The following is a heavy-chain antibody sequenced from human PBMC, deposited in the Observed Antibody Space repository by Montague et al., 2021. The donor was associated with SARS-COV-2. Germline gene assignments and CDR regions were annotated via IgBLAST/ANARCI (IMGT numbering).Heavy chain of an antibody. Sequence: SETLSLTCTVSGGSINGYYWTWVRQPPGKGLQWIAHIYYNGSTSYIPSLKSRLSVSLDKARYQFSLELTSVTAADTARYFCARGTEVGAFDYWGQGALVSVSS. V-gene: IGHV4-59*01. CDR1: GGSINGYY. J-gene: IGHJ4*02. D-gene: IGHD1-26*01. CDR2: IYYNGST. CDR3: ARGTEVGAFDY.